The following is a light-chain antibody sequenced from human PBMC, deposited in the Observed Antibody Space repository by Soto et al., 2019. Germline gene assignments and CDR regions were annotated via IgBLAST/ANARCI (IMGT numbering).Light chain of an antibody. J-gene: IGKJ1*01. CDR2: DAS. CDR3: QQYNNYWT. V-gene: IGKV1-5*01. CDR1: QSISSW. Sequence: DIQMTQSPSTLSASVGDRVTTTCRASQSISSWLAWYQQKPGKAPKLLIYDASNLESGVPSRFSGSGSATEFTLTISSLQPDDFATYYCQQYNNYWTFGQGTKVDIK.